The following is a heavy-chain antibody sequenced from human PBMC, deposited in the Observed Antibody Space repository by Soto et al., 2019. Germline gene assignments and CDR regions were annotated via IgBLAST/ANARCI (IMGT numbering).Heavy chain of an antibody. CDR1: GGSISSYY. CDR3: AATYHYDSSGYYSDDAFDI. D-gene: IGHD3-22*01. J-gene: IGHJ3*02. V-gene: IGHV4-59*01. CDR2: IYYSGST. Sequence: SETLSLTCTVSGGSISSYYWSWIRQPPGKGLEWIGYIYYSGSTNYNPSLKSRVTISVDTSKNQFSLKLSSVTAADTAVYYCAATYHYDSSGYYSDDAFDIWGQGTMVTVSS.